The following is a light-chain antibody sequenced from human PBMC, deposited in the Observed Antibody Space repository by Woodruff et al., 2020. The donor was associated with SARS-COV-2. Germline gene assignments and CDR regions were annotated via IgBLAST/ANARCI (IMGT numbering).Light chain of an antibody. CDR3: QQYNSYPRT. CDR1: SW. J-gene: IGKJ1*01. V-gene: IGKV1-5*03. CDR2: KAS. Sequence: SWLAWYQQKPGKAPKLLIYKASSLESGVPSRFSGSGSGTEFTLTISSLQPDDFATYYCQQYNSYPRTFGQG.